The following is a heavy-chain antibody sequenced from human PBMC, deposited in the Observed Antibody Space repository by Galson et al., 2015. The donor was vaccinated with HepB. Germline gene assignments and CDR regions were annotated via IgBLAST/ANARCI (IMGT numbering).Heavy chain of an antibody. J-gene: IGHJ3*02. V-gene: IGHV3-48*02. Sequence: SLRLSCAASGFTFSSYSMNWVRQAPGKGLDWVSYINSRSNSIYYTDSVKGRFTISRDNAKNSLYLQMNSLRNEDTAVYYCARTALVSDAFDIWGQGTVVTVSS. CDR1: GFTFSSYS. CDR2: INSRSNSI. D-gene: IGHD6-13*01. CDR3: ARTALVSDAFDI.